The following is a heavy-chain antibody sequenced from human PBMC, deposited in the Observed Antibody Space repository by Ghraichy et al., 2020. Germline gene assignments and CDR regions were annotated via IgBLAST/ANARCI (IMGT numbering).Heavy chain of an antibody. Sequence: SETLSLTCAVYGGSFSGYYWSWIRQPPGKGLEWIGEINHSGSTNYNPSLKSRVTISVDTSKNQFSLKLSSVTAADTAVYYCARAGYYDFWSGYLYNDAFDIWGQGTMVTVSS. CDR1: GGSFSGYY. V-gene: IGHV4-34*01. J-gene: IGHJ3*02. D-gene: IGHD3-3*01. CDR3: ARAGYYDFWSGYLYNDAFDI. CDR2: INHSGST.